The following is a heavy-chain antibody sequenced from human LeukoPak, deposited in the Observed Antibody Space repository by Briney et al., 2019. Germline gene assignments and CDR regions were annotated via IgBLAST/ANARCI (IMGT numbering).Heavy chain of an antibody. CDR1: GFTFSSYS. Sequence: GGSLRLSCAASGFTFSSYSMNWVRQAPGKGLEWVSYISSSSSTIYYADSVKGRFTMSRDNARGSLYLQMNSLRADDTAIYYCARRRDYFDYWGQGTLVTVSS. CDR3: ARRRDYFDY. V-gene: IGHV3-48*04. J-gene: IGHJ4*02. CDR2: ISSSSSTI.